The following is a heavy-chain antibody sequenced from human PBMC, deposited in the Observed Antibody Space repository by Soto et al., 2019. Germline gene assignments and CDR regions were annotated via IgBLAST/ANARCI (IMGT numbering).Heavy chain of an antibody. J-gene: IGHJ5*02. CDR1: GFTFSSYG. CDR3: ARPNSSGWYPPFDP. D-gene: IGHD6-19*01. CDR2: ISSDGSNK. Sequence: QVQLVESGGGVVQPGRSLRLSCAASGFTFSSYGMHWVRQAPGKGLEWVAVISSDGSNKYYADSVKGRFTISRDNSKNTLYLQMSSLRAEDTAVYYCARPNSSGWYPPFDPWGQGTLVTVSS. V-gene: IGHV3-30*03.